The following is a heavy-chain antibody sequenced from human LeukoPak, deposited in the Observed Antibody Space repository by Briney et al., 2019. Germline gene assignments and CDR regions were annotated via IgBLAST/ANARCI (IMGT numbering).Heavy chain of an antibody. J-gene: IGHJ1*01. CDR2: ISGSGSST. CDR1: GFTFSSYA. Sequence: AGGSLRLSCAASGFTFSSYAMSWVRQAPGKGLEWVSVISGSGSSTSYADSVKGRFTTSRDNSKNTLYLQMNSLRAEDTAVYYCAKDGESGYYYEQWGQGTPVTVSS. V-gene: IGHV3-23*01. D-gene: IGHD3-22*01. CDR3: AKDGESGYYYEQ.